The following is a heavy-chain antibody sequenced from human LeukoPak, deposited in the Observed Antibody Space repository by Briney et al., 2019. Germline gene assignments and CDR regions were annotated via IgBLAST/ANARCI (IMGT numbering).Heavy chain of an antibody. Sequence: RASVKVSCKASGYTFTGYYMHWVRQAPGQGLEWMGWINPNSGGTNYAQKFQGRVTMTRDTSISTAYMELSRLRSDDTAVYYCARDAVMVRGVITYYYYYMDVWGKGTTVTVSS. CDR1: GYTFTGYY. J-gene: IGHJ6*03. CDR3: ARDAVMVRGVITYYYYYMDV. D-gene: IGHD3-10*01. V-gene: IGHV1-2*02. CDR2: INPNSGGT.